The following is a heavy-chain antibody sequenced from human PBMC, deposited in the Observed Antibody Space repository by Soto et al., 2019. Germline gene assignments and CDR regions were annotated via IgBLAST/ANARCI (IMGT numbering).Heavy chain of an antibody. V-gene: IGHV3-53*01. J-gene: IGHJ6*02. Sequence: EVQLVESGGGLIQPGGSLRLSCAASGFTVSSNYMSWVRQAPGKGLEWVSVIYSGGSTYYADSVKGRFTISRDNSKNTLXXQLNSLRAEDMAVYYCARDPHYYGSGRAGYDGLDVWGQGTTVTVSS. CDR2: IYSGGST. CDR1: GFTVSSNY. D-gene: IGHD3-10*01. CDR3: ARDPHYYGSGRAGYDGLDV.